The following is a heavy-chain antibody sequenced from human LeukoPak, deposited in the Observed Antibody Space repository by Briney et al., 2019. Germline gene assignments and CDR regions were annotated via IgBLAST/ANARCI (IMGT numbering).Heavy chain of an antibody. CDR3: ARDSPGSVVVAATRSGYYGMDV. CDR2: ISAYNGNT. V-gene: IGHV1-18*01. Sequence: ASVKVSCKASGYTFTNYNIHWVRQAPGQGLEWMGWISAYNGNTNYAQKLQGRVTMTTDTSTSTAYMELRSLRSDDTAVYYCARDSPGSVVVAATRSGYYGMDVWGQGTTVTVSS. CDR1: GYTFTNYN. J-gene: IGHJ6*02. D-gene: IGHD2-15*01.